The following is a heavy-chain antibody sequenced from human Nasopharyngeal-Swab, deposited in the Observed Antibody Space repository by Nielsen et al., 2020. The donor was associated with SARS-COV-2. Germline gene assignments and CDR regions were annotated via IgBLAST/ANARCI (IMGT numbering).Heavy chain of an antibody. CDR3: ARPWRELRIYYGMDV. J-gene: IGHJ6*02. Sequence: SLKISCAASGFTFSTYAMNWVRQAPGKGLEWVAVISYDGPNKYYADSVKGRFTVSRYNSKNTLHLLMNSLRAEETAVYYCARPWRELRIYYGMDVWGQGTTVTVSS. D-gene: IGHD1-7*01. CDR2: ISYDGPNK. CDR1: GFTFSTYA. V-gene: IGHV3-30-3*01.